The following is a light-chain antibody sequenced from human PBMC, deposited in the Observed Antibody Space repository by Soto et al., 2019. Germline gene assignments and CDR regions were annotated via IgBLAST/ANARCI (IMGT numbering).Light chain of an antibody. CDR2: YAS. J-gene: IGKJ5*01. V-gene: IGKV3-15*01. Sequence: EIVMTQSPATLSVSPGERATLSCRASQNIRSNLAWYQQKPGQAPRLLIYYASSRATGIPARFSGSGSGTEFTLTISSLQSEDFAVYYCQQHNDWPPITFGQGTRLEIK. CDR1: QNIRSN. CDR3: QQHNDWPPIT.